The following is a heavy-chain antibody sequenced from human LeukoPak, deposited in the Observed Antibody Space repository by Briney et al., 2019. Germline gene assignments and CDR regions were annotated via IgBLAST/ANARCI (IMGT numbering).Heavy chain of an antibody. CDR2: INSDGSST. CDR3: ARSYYDSSGYYHFDP. Sequence: GGSLRLSCAASGFTFSSYWMHWVRHAPGKGLVWVSRINSDGSSTSYADSVKGRFTISRDNAKNTLYLQMNSLRAEDTAVYYCARSYYDSSGYYHFDPWGQGTLVTVSS. D-gene: IGHD3-22*01. J-gene: IGHJ5*02. V-gene: IGHV3-74*01. CDR1: GFTFSSYW.